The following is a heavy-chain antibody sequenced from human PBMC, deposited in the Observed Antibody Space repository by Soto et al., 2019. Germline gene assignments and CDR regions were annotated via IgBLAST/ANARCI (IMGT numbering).Heavy chain of an antibody. V-gene: IGHV3-23*01. CDR3: AKDSAGGIAVAGPLGYYYYGMDV. J-gene: IGHJ6*02. CDR1: GFTFSSYA. CDR2: ISGSGGST. D-gene: IGHD6-19*01. Sequence: EVQLLESGGGLVQPGGSLRLSCAASGFTFSSYAMSWVRQAPGKGLEWVSAISGSGGSTYYADSVKGRFTISRDNSKNTRYLQMNSLRAEDTAVYYCAKDSAGGIAVAGPLGYYYYGMDVWGQGTTVTVSS.